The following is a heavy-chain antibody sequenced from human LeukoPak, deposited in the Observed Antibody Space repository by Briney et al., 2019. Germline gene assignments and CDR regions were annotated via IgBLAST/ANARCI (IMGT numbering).Heavy chain of an antibody. CDR1: GGSFSGYY. CDR3: ARGRYTYYDFWSGYHERRPSANWFDP. J-gene: IGHJ5*02. D-gene: IGHD3-3*01. CDR2: INHSGST. Sequence: PSETLSLTCAVYGGSFSGYYWSWIRQPPGKGLEWLGEINHSGSTNYNPSLKSRVTISVDTSKNQFSLKLSSVTAADTAVYYCARGRYTYYDFWSGYHERRPSANWFDPWGQGTLVTVSS. V-gene: IGHV4-34*01.